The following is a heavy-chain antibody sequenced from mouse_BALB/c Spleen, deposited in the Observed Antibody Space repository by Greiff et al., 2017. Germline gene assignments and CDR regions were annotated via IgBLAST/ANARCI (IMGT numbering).Heavy chain of an antibody. CDR3: TRDWGY. V-gene: IGHV5-6-4*01. CDR2: ISSGGSYT. CDR1: GFTFSSYT. Sequence: DVKLVESGGGLVKPGGSLKLSCAASGFTFSSYTMSWVRQTPEKRLEWVATISSGGSYTYYPDSVKGRFTISRDNAKNTLYLQMSSLKPEDTAMYYCTRDWGYWGQGTTLTVSS. J-gene: IGHJ2*01.